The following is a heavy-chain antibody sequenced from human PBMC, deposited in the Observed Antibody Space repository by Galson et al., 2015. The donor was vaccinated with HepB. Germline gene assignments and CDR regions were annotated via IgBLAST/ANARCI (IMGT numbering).Heavy chain of an antibody. J-gene: IGHJ5*02. CDR2: ISVYNGNT. V-gene: IGHV1-18*01. Sequence: SVKVSCKASGYTFTNYGISWVRQAPGQGLEWMGWISVYNGNTNYARKLQGRVTMTTDTSTSTAYMELRSLRSDDTAVYYCARLFYYYDSTGYTWFDPWGQGTLVTVSS. CDR3: ARLFYYYDSTGYTWFDP. CDR1: GYTFTNYG. D-gene: IGHD3-22*01.